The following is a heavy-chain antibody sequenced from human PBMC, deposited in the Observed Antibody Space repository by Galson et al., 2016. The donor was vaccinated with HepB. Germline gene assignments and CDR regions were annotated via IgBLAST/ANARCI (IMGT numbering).Heavy chain of an antibody. CDR2: MAYEESNK. V-gene: IGHV3-30*03. CDR3: IRSLGATCYVGDAFHI. D-gene: IGHD2-2*01. CDR1: GFTFSSYG. Sequence: SLRLSCAASGFTFSSYGMHWVRQAPGKGRXLVANMAYEESNKYYADSVKGRFTISRDNSKNTLYLQMNSLRAEDTAVYYCIRSLGATCYVGDAFHIGGQRTXXTVSS. J-gene: IGHJ3*02.